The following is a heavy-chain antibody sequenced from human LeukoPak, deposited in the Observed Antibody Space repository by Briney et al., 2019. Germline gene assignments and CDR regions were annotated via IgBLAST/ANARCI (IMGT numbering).Heavy chain of an antibody. CDR2: IKQDGSEK. D-gene: IGHD3-16*01. Sequence: PGGSLRLSCAAAGFTFSRYWMNWVRQPPGKGLELVASIKQDGSEKYYVDAVKGRFTISRDNAKNSVSLQMNSLRSEDTAVYYCARGGVLHWGQGTLVTVSS. CDR1: GFTFSRYW. CDR3: ARGGVLH. V-gene: IGHV3-7*01. J-gene: IGHJ4*02.